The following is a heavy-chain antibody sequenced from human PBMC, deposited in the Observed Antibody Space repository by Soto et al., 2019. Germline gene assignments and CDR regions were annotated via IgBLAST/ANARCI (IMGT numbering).Heavy chain of an antibody. CDR3: ARGPYCSGGTCYSQFFDY. V-gene: IGHV1-18*01. J-gene: IGHJ4*02. CDR1: GYTFTSYG. D-gene: IGHD2-15*01. Sequence: ASVKVSCKASGYTFTSYGVSWVRQAPGQGLEWMGWISAYNGDTNYAQKLQGRVTMTTDTSTNTAYMELRSLTSDDTAVYYCARGPYCSGGTCYSQFFDYWGQGTLVTV. CDR2: ISAYNGDT.